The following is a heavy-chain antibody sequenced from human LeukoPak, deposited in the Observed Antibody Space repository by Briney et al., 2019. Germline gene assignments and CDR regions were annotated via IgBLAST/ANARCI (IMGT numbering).Heavy chain of an antibody. CDR3: ARTIVVVTAMENEYYFGY. D-gene: IGHD2-21*02. CDR2: IIPIFGTA. Sequence: SVKVSCKASGGTFSSYAISWVRQAPGQGLEWMGRIIPIFGTANYAQKFQGRVTITTDESTSTAYMELSSLRSEDTAVYYCARTIVVVTAMENEYYFGYWGQGTLVTVSS. J-gene: IGHJ4*02. V-gene: IGHV1-69*05. CDR1: GGTFSSYA.